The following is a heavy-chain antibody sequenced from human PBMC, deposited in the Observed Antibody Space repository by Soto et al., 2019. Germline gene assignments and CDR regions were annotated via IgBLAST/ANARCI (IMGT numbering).Heavy chain of an antibody. Sequence: QVQLVQSGAEVKKPGASVQVSCKASGYTFGNYDINWVRQATGQGLAWMGWMNPNSGNTGYAHKFQGRVTMTRNISISTAYMELSSLGSDDTAVYYCVRMAASGSLNWPNHWGQGPLVTVSA. CDR3: VRMAASGSLNWPNH. CDR2: MNPNSGNT. D-gene: IGHD3-10*01. CDR1: GYTFGNYD. J-gene: IGHJ5*02. V-gene: IGHV1-8*01.